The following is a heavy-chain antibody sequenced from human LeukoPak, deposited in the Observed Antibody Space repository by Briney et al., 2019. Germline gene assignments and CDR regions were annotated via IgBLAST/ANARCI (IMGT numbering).Heavy chain of an antibody. V-gene: IGHV4-59*08. D-gene: IGHD2-8*02. CDR1: GGSISSYY. Sequence: KTSETLSLTCTVSGGSISSYYWGWIRQPPGKGLEWIAYISDIGSINNNPSLKSRVTISLDTSKNQFSLKLSSVTAADTAVYYCAGHHPRNTVDFWGQGTLVTVSS. J-gene: IGHJ4*02. CDR2: ISDIGSI. CDR3: AGHHPRNTVDF.